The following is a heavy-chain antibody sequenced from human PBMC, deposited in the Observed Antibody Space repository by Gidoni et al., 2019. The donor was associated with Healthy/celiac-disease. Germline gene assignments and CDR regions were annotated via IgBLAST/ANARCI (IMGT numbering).Heavy chain of an antibody. CDR3: AREEVAVAGLMIDY. J-gene: IGHJ4*02. V-gene: IGHV3-21*01. D-gene: IGHD6-19*01. CDR2: ISSSSSYI. Sequence: EVQLVESGGGLVKPGGSLRLSCAASGFTFSSYSMNWVRQAPGKGLEWVSSISSSSSYIYYADSVKGRFTISRDNAKNSLYLQMNSLRAEDTAVYYCAREEVAVAGLMIDYWGQGTLVTVSS. CDR1: GFTFSSYS.